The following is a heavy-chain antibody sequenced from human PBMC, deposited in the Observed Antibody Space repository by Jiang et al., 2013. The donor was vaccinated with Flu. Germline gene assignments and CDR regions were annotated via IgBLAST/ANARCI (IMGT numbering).Heavy chain of an antibody. CDR3: ARQVYSAGWVDAFDI. V-gene: IGHV5-51*01. D-gene: IGHD2-8*01. J-gene: IGHJ3*02. CDR1: GYMFTNYW. Sequence: GAEVKKPGESLKISCKASGYMFTNYWIGWVRQMPGKGLEWMGIIHPVDSDPRYSPSFQGHVTISTDRSTSTAYLQWAGLRASDTGIYYCARQVYSAGWVDAFDIWGQGTLVTVSA. CDR2: IHPVDSDP.